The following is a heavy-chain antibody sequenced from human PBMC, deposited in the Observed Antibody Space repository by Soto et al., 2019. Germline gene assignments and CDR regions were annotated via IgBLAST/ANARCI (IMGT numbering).Heavy chain of an antibody. D-gene: IGHD2-15*01. V-gene: IGHV3-33*01. CDR1: GFTFCSYG. CDR3: ARDRHSSYFDY. J-gene: IGHJ4*02. CDR2: IWYDGSNK. Sequence: PGGSLRLSCAASGFTFCSYGMDWVRQAPGKGLEWVAVIWYDGSNKYYADPVKGRFTISRDNSKNTLYLQMNSLRAEDTAVYYCARDRHSSYFDYWGQGTLVTVSS.